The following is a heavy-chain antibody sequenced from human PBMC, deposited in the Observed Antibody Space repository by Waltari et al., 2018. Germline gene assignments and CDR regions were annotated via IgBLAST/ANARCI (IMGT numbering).Heavy chain of an antibody. D-gene: IGHD2-2*01. J-gene: IGHJ6*02. Sequence: QVQLQESGPGLVKPYQILSLTCTVSGASLSNGGYYWPWIRQHPGKGLVWIGHVYYSGTTYYNPSLKSRIIISLDTSKNQFSLKLYFVTAADTAVYFCTRRDRYCTSTTCPDGFDIWGQGTTVTVSS. CDR1: GASLSNGGYY. CDR2: VYYSGTT. V-gene: IGHV4-31*03. CDR3: TRRDRYCTSTTCPDGFDI.